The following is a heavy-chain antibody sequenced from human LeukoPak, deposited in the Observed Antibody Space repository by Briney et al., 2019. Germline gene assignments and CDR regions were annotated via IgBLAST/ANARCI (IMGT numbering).Heavy chain of an antibody. V-gene: IGHV1-46*01. CDR3: ARLVIINYFDY. CDR2: INPSGGST. D-gene: IGHD3-9*01. J-gene: IGHJ4*02. Sequence: ASVKVSCKASGYTFTSYYMHWVRQAPGQGLEGMGIINPSGGSTSYAQKFQGRVTMTRDTSTSTVYMELSRLRSEDTAVYYCARLVIINYFDYWGQGTLVTVSS. CDR1: GYTFTSYY.